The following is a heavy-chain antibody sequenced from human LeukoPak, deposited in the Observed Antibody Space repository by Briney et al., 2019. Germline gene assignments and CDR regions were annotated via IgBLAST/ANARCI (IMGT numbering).Heavy chain of an antibody. CDR3: VSDDDYFDY. CDR1: GGSISSSSYY. Sequence: SETLSLTCTVSGGSISSSSYYWSWIRQPAGKGLEWIGRIYTSGSTNYNPSLKSRVTMSVDTSKNQFSLKLSSVTAADTAVYYCVSDDDYFDYWGQGTLVTVSS. V-gene: IGHV4-61*02. J-gene: IGHJ4*02. CDR2: IYTSGST.